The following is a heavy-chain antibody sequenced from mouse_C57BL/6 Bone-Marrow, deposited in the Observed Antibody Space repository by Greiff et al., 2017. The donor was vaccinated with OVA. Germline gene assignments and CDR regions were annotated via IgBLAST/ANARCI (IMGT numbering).Heavy chain of an antibody. CDR1: GYTFTDYY. CDR3: ARWTHYYGSSSYAMDY. D-gene: IGHD1-1*01. V-gene: IGHV1-19*01. Sequence: EVQVVESGPVLVKPGASVKMSCKASGYTFTDYYMNWVKQSHGMSLEWIGVINPYNGGTSYNQKFKGKATLTVDKSSSTAYMELNSLTSEDSAVYYCARWTHYYGSSSYAMDYWGQGTSVTVSS. J-gene: IGHJ4*01. CDR2: INPYNGGT.